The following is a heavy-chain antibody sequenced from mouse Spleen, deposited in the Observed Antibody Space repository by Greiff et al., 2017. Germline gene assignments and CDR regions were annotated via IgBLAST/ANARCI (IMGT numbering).Heavy chain of an antibody. CDR1: GFTFSSYG. V-gene: IGHV5-6*01. CDR3: ARPLYYDYDVGWFAY. Sequence: EVMLVESGGDLVKPGGSLKLSCAASGFTFSSYGMSWVRQTPDKRLEWVATISSGGSYTYYPDSVKGRFTISRDNAKNTLYLQMSSLKSEDTAMYYCARPLYYDYDVGWFAYWGQGTLVTVSA. CDR2: ISSGGSYT. J-gene: IGHJ3*01. D-gene: IGHD2-4*01.